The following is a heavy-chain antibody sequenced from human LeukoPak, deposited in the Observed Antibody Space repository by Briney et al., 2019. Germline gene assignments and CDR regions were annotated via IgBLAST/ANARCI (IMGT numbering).Heavy chain of an antibody. Sequence: SETLSLTCAVYGGSFSGYYWSWIRQPPGKGREWIGEINHSGSTNYNPSLKSRVAISVDTSKNQFSLKLSSVTAADSAVYYCAKHGGRYFDSWGQGTLVTVSS. CDR2: INHSGST. V-gene: IGHV4-34*01. D-gene: IGHD4-23*01. J-gene: IGHJ4*02. CDR3: AKHGGRYFDS. CDR1: GGSFSGYY.